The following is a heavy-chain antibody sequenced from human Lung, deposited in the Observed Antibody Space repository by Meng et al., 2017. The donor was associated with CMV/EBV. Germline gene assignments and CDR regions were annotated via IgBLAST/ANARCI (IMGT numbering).Heavy chain of an antibody. CDR2: INPNCGTT. CDR3: ARSPTITIFGVIRTSYFDY. Sequence: ASVKVFCKTSGYTFTDYYVHCVRQAPGQGLEWMGIINPNCGTTRYAQKFQGRVTMTRDTSTSTVYMELSSLRSEDTAVYYCARSPTITIFGVIRTSYFDYWGQGTLVTVSS. J-gene: IGHJ4*02. D-gene: IGHD3-3*01. CDR1: GYTFTDYY. V-gene: IGHV1-46*01.